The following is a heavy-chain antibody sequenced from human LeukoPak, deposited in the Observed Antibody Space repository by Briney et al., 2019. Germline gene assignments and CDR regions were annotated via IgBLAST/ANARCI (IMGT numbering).Heavy chain of an antibody. CDR1: GGSISSYY. CDR3: GRRAHPTSGLAGGAFDI. V-gene: IGHV4-59*08. D-gene: IGHD3-10*01. Sequence: SETLSLTCIVSGGSISSYYWSWIRQSPGKGLEWIGYISYNGSTNYNPSLKSRVTISVDTSKNQFSLKLSFVSAADTAVYYCGRRAHPTSGLAGGAFDIWGQGTMVTVSS. CDR2: ISYNGST. J-gene: IGHJ3*02.